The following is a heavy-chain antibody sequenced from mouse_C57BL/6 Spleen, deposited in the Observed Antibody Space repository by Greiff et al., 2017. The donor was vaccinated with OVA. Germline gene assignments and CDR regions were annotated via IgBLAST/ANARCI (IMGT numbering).Heavy chain of an antibody. D-gene: IGHD3-2*02. J-gene: IGHJ3*01. CDR1: GYAFSSSW. V-gene: IGHV1-82*01. CDR2: IYPGDGDT. CDR3: ARREDSSGYGAWFAY. Sequence: QVQLKQSGPELVKPGASVKISCKASGYAFSSSWMNWVKQRPGKGLEWIGRIYPGDGDTNYNGKFKGKATLTADKSSSTAYMQLSSLTSEDSAVYFCARREDSSGYGAWFAYWGQGTLVTVSA.